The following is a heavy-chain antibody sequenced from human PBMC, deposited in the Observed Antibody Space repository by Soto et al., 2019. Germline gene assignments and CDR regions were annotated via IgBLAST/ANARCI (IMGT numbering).Heavy chain of an antibody. CDR3: ARVQERFHYYYGMDV. J-gene: IGHJ6*02. CDR1: GFTFSSYA. CDR2: ISYDGSNK. Sequence: QVQLVESGGGVVQPGRSLRLSCAASGFTFSSYAMHWVRQAPGKGLEWVAVISYDGSNKYYADSVKGRFTISGDNSKNTLYLQMNSLRAEDTAVYYCARVQERFHYYYGMDVWVQVTTVTVSS. D-gene: IGHD3-3*01. V-gene: IGHV3-30-3*01.